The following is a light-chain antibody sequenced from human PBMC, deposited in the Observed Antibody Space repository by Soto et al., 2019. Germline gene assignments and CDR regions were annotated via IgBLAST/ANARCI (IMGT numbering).Light chain of an antibody. Sequence: QCALTQPASVSGSPGQSITISCTGTISDVGSYNYVSWYQQYPGKAPKLMIYDVSTRPSGVSDRFSGSKSGNTASLTISGLRAEDEADYYCGSYTTSSNYVFGTGTKLTVL. CDR3: GSYTTSSNYV. CDR1: ISDVGSYNY. J-gene: IGLJ1*01. V-gene: IGLV2-14*03. CDR2: DVS.